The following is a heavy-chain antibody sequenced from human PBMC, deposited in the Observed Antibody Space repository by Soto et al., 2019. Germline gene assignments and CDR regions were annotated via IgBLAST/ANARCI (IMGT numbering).Heavy chain of an antibody. CDR2: IKMKSEGATT. CDR1: GFTFSHAW. Sequence: GGSLRLSCTASGFTFSHAWMNWVRQAPGKGLEWVARIKMKSEGATTDYAAPVKDRFTISRDDSKNMLYLQMNSLKTEDTAVYHCTSXPPGYCGADCSSYYFDSWGLGTLVTVSS. CDR3: TSXPPGYCGADCSSYYFDS. J-gene: IGHJ4*02. D-gene: IGHD2-21*02. V-gene: IGHV3-15*01.